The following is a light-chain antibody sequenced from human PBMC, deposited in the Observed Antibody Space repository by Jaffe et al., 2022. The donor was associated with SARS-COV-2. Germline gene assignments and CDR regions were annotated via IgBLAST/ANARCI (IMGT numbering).Light chain of an antibody. CDR1: SDISVGIYD. CDR2: YNSDSRR. V-gene: IGLV5-37*01. Sequence: QPVLTQPPSSSASPGESARLTCTLPSDISVGIYDIYWYQQKPGSPPRYLLYYNSDSRRGQGSGVPSRFSGSKDASANTGILLISGLQYEDEAVYYCLIWPNHIAVFGGGTKLTVL. J-gene: IGLJ3*02. CDR3: LIWPNHIAV.